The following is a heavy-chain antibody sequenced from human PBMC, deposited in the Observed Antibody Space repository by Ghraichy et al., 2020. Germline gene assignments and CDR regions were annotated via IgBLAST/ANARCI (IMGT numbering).Heavy chain of an antibody. CDR3: ARAYGDSVFDY. CDR1: GGSISSYY. Sequence: SETLSLTCTVSGGSISSYYWSWIRQPPGKGLEWIGYIYYSGSTNYNPSLKSRVAISVDTSKKQFSLKLSSVTAADTAVYYCARAYGDSVFDYWGQGTLVTVSS. D-gene: IGHD4-17*01. V-gene: IGHV4-59*01. J-gene: IGHJ4*02. CDR2: IYYSGST.